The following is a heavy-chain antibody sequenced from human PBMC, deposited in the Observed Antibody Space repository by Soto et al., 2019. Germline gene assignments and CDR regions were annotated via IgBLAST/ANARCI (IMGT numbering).Heavy chain of an antibody. CDR2: IYYSGST. CDR3: ARHGVWLRSNLDY. J-gene: IGHJ4*02. CDR1: GGSISSYY. V-gene: IGHV4-59*08. Sequence: SETLSLTCTVSGGSISSYYWSWIRQPPGKGLEWIGYIYYSGSTNYNPSLKSRVTISVDTSKNQFSLKLSSLTAAGTAVYYCARHGVWLRSNLDYWGQGTLVTVSS. D-gene: IGHD5-12*01.